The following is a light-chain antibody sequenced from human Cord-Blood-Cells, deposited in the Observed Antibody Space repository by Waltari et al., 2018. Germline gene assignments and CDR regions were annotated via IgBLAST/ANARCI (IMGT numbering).Light chain of an antibody. V-gene: IGLV2-14*01. CDR3: STYSSSSPLV. Sequence: QSALTQPASVSGSPGQSITISCTGTSSDVGGYNYVSWYQQHPGKAPKLMIYDVSKRPSAVSTRFSCSKSGSTTSLTITGRHEADEADYYCSTYSSSSPLVFGGGTKLTVL. CDR2: DVS. J-gene: IGLJ2*01. CDR1: SSDVGGYNY.